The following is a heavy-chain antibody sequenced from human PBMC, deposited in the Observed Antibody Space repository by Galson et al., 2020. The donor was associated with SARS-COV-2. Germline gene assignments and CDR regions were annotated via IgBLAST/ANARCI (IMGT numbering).Heavy chain of an antibody. CDR2: ISHSGGT. J-gene: IGHJ3*02. V-gene: IGHV4-30-2*01. D-gene: IGHD4-17*01. CDR1: GTSISSGSYS. CDR3: ARLHYGEYAPEAFDI. Sequence: SETLSLPCAASGTSISSGSYSWNWIRQPTGKGLAWIGYISHSGGTYYNPSLKSRVTISGDRSKNQFSLRLSSVTAADTAVYYCARLHYGEYAPEAFDIWGPGTRVTVAS.